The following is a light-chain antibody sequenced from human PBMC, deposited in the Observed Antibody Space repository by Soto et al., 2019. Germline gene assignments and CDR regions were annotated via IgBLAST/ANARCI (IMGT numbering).Light chain of an antibody. Sequence: EIVLTQSPATLSLSPGERATLSCRASQSVSSYLAWYQQKPGQAPRLLIYDASNRATGIPARFSGSGSGTDLTLTISSLEPEDFAVYYCQQRSNWPFSITFGQGTRLEIK. J-gene: IGKJ5*01. CDR3: QQRSNWPFSIT. V-gene: IGKV3-11*01. CDR1: QSVSSY. CDR2: DAS.